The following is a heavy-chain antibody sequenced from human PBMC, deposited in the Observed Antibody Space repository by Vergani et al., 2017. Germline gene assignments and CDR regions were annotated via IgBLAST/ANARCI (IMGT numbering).Heavy chain of an antibody. CDR3: AKYLRDSTDGLPDS. D-gene: IGHD2-21*02. V-gene: IGHV3-30*02. CDR2: IGKDGINT. CDR1: GSTFSNFG. Sequence: QVQLVESAGGVVQPGGSLRLSCAASGSTFSNFGMHWIRQAPGKGLEWLEYIGKDGINTRYRDAVKGRFTASRDNSKAILYRQMDSLRSDDTALYYCAKYLRDSTDGLPDSWGPGTLVIVSS. J-gene: IGHJ4*02.